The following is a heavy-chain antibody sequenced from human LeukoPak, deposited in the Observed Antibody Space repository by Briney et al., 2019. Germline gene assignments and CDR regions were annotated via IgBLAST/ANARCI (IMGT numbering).Heavy chain of an antibody. CDR2: ISNDGSNK. D-gene: IGHD1-26*01. CDR3: ARDRKAGGVGEFDP. CDR1: GFTFSSYA. J-gene: IGHJ5*02. Sequence: GGSLRLSCTASGFTFSSYAIHWVRQAPGKGLEWVAVISNDGSNKYYTDSVKGRFTISRDNSKNTLYLQMNSPRTEDTAVYYCARDRKAGGVGEFDPWGQGTPVTVSS. V-gene: IGHV3-30*04.